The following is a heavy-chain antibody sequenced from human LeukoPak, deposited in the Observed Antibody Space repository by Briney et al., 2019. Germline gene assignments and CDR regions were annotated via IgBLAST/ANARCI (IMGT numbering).Heavy chain of an antibody. D-gene: IGHD4-23*01. V-gene: IGHV4-34*01. CDR3: ARGQDYGGNSDYWYFDL. CDR2: IDHSGST. J-gene: IGHJ2*01. Sequence: SETLSLTCAVYGGSFSGYSWSWIRQSPGKGLEWIGEIDHSGSTNYNPSLKSRVSISADTSKNQFSLKVNSVTAADTAVYYCARGQDYGGNSDYWYFDLWGRGTLVTASS. CDR1: GGSFSGYS.